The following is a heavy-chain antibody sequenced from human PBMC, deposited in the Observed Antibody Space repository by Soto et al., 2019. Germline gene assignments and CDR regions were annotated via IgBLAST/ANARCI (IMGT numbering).Heavy chain of an antibody. V-gene: IGHV6-1*01. CDR2: TYYRSKWYN. Sequence: QTLSLTCAISGDSVSSNSAAWNWIRQSPSRGLEWLGRTYYRSKWYNDYAVSVKSRITINPDTSKNQFSLQLNSVTPEDTAVYYCARGVGGLWLVLEYAFDIWGQGTMVTVAS. CDR1: GDSVSSNSAA. CDR3: ARGVGGLWLVLEYAFDI. D-gene: IGHD6-19*01. J-gene: IGHJ3*02.